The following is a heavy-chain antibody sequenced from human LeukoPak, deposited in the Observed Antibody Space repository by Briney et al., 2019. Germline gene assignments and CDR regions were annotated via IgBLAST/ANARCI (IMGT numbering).Heavy chain of an antibody. Sequence: GGSLRLSCAASGFTVGSNYMSWVRQAPGKTLEWVSVIYTSGNTYYADSVKGRFTISRDNSKNTLYLQTNSLRAEDTAVYYCARVPDGYNLGTYFDPWGQGTLVTVSS. V-gene: IGHV3-53*01. CDR1: GFTVGSNY. J-gene: IGHJ5*02. CDR2: IYTSGNT. CDR3: ARVPDGYNLGTYFDP. D-gene: IGHD5-24*01.